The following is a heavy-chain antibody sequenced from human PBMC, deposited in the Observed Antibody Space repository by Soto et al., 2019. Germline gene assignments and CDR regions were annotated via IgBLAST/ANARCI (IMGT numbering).Heavy chain of an antibody. CDR1: GYTFIRYG. D-gene: IGHD3-16*01. J-gene: IGHJ6*02. CDR2: ISPYNDYT. CDR3: ARGGYYDSTWGKLSHYGLDV. V-gene: IGHV1-18*01. Sequence: QVQLVQSAAEVKKPGASVRVSCKASGYTFIRYGIAWVRQAPGQGLEWMGWISPYNDYTIYAQKLQGRVNMTADTSTRTVYMELRCLKSDDTAVYSCARGGYYDSTWGKLSHYGLDVWGQGTSVTVS.